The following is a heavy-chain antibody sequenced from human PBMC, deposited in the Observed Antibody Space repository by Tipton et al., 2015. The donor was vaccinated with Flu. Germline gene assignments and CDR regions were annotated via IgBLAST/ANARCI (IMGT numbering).Heavy chain of an antibody. CDR1: GYSINSGYY. CDR3: ARGVAVAMYFQH. D-gene: IGHD6-19*01. Sequence: TLSLTCTVSGYSINSGYYWGWIRQPPGKGLEWIGSIYHSGSTYYNPSLKSRVTISLDTSKNQFSLKLRPVTAADTAVYYCARGVAVAMYFQHWGQGTLVTVSS. CDR2: IYHSGST. V-gene: IGHV4-38-2*02. J-gene: IGHJ1*01.